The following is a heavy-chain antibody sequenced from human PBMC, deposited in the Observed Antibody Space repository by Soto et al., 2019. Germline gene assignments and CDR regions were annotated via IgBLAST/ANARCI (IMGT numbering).Heavy chain of an antibody. J-gene: IGHJ6*02. D-gene: IGHD2-21*01. CDR2: ISGSGGST. CDR3: AKIKSSQIGYYYGMDV. Sequence: EVQLLESGGGLVQPGGSLRLSCAASGFTFSSYAMSWVRQAPGKGLEWVSAISGSGGSTYYADSVKGRFTISRDNSKNTLYLQMNSLRAEDTAVYYCAKIKSSQIGYYYGMDVWGQGTTVTVSS. V-gene: IGHV3-23*01. CDR1: GFTFSSYA.